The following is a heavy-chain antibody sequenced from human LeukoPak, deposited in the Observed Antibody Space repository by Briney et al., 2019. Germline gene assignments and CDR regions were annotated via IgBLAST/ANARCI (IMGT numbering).Heavy chain of an antibody. Sequence: GGSLRLSCAASGFTFSSYAMSWVRQAPGKGLEWVSAISSSGGSTYYADSVKGRFTISRDNSKNTLYLQMNSLRAEDTAVYYCAKGKVIVVVPAAYYMDVWGKGTTVTVSS. D-gene: IGHD2-2*01. J-gene: IGHJ6*03. CDR3: AKGKVIVVVPAAYYMDV. V-gene: IGHV3-23*01. CDR1: GFTFSSYA. CDR2: ISSSGGST.